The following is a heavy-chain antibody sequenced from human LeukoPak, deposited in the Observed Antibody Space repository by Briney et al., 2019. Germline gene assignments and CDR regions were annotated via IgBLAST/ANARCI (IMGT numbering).Heavy chain of an antibody. V-gene: IGHV4-38-2*01. CDR3: ARICSSTSCYTSTTNY. J-gene: IGHJ4*02. Sequence: SETLSLTCAVSGYSISSGYYWGWIRQPPGKRLEWIGSIYHSGSTYYNPSLKSRVTISVDTSKNQFSLKLSSVTAADTAVYYCARICSSTSCYTSTTNYWGQGTLVTVSS. CDR1: GYSISSGYY. D-gene: IGHD2-2*02. CDR2: IYHSGST.